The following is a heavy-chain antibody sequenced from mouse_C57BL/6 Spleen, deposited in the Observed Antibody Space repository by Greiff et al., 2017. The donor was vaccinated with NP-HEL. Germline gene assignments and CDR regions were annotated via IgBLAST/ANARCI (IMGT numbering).Heavy chain of an antibody. Sequence: QVQLQQPGAELVKPGASVKLSCKASGYTFTSYWMHWVKQRPGQGLEWIGMIHPNSGSTNYNEKFKSKATLTVDKSSSTAYMQLSSLTSEDSAVYYCAREGIYYGNYGWFAYWGQGTLVTVSA. CDR2: IHPNSGST. D-gene: IGHD2-1*01. CDR3: AREGIYYGNYGWFAY. V-gene: IGHV1-64*01. CDR1: GYTFTSYW. J-gene: IGHJ3*01.